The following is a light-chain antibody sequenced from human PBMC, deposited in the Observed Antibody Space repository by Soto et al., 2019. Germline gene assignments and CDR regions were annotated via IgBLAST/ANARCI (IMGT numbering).Light chain of an antibody. CDR3: QQRSNSWT. V-gene: IGKV3-11*01. J-gene: IGKJ1*01. Sequence: EVMMTQSPANLSMYPGERATLSCRASQSVNRQVLWYQHRPGQAPRLLIYDASNRATGIPARFSGSGSGTDFTLTISSLEPEDFAVYYCQQRSNSWTFGQGTKVDIK. CDR1: QSVNRQ. CDR2: DAS.